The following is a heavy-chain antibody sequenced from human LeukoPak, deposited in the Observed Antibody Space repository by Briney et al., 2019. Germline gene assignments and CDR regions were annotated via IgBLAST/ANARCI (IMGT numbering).Heavy chain of an antibody. CDR3: ARSPKGYYYYMDV. CDR1: GGTFSSYA. Sequence: SVKVSCKASGGTFSSYAISWVRQAPGQGLEWMGGIIPIFGTANYAQKFQGRVTITTGESTSTAYMELSSLRSEDTAVYYCARSPKGYYYYMDVWGKGTTVTVSS. V-gene: IGHV1-69*05. J-gene: IGHJ6*03. CDR2: IIPIFGTA.